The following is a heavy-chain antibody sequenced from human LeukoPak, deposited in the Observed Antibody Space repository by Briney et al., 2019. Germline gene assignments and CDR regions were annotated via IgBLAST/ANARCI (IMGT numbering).Heavy chain of an antibody. CDR3: ARDRGAVAATWFDY. J-gene: IGHJ4*02. CDR1: GFTFSGFY. V-gene: IGHV3-11*05. CDR2: IGSSSSYT. D-gene: IGHD6-19*01. Sequence: GGSLRLSCAASGFTFSGFYMSWIRQAPGKGLEWVSCIGSSSSYTNYADSVKGRFTISRDNAKNSLYLQMDGVRAEDTAVYYCARDRGAVAATWFDYWGQGTLVTVSS.